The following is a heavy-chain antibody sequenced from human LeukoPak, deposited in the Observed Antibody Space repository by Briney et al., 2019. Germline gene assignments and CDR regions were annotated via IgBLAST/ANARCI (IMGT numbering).Heavy chain of an antibody. CDR3: ARDIGGSYTAVDY. D-gene: IGHD1-26*01. Sequence: GGSLRLSCAASGFTFSSYSMNWVRQAPGKGLEWVSFISSSSALINYADSVKGRFTISRDNPRNSLHLLMNSLRAEDTAVYYCARDIGGSYTAVDYWGQGTLVTVSS. V-gene: IGHV3-48*04. CDR1: GFTFSSYS. CDR2: ISSSSALI. J-gene: IGHJ4*02.